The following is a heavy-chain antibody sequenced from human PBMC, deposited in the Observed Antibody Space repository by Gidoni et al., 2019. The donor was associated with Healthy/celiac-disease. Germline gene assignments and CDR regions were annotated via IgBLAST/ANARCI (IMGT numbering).Heavy chain of an antibody. V-gene: IGHV1-69*01. Sequence: QVQLVQSGAEVKKPGSSVKVSCKASGGTFSSYAISWVRQAPGQGLEWMGGIIPIFGTANYAQKFQGRVTITADESTSTAYMELSSLRSEDTAVYYCARDCCITGTNYYYYGMDVWGQGTTVTVSS. CDR1: GGTFSSYA. J-gene: IGHJ6*02. CDR2: IIPIFGTA. CDR3: ARDCCITGTNYYYYGMDV. D-gene: IGHD1-20*01.